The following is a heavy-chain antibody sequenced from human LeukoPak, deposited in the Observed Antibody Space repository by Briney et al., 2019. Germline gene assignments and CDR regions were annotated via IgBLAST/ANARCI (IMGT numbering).Heavy chain of an antibody. CDR1: GFTFSSYW. D-gene: IGHD4-17*01. CDR2: INSDGSST. J-gene: IGHJ4*02. Sequence: GGSLRLSCAASGFTFSSYWMHLVRQTPGKGLVWVSRINSDGSSTDYADSVKGRFTISRDNAKNTLYLQMSSLRAEDTAVYYCARDRFYGARYDYWGQGALVTVSS. V-gene: IGHV3-74*01. CDR3: ARDRFYGARYDY.